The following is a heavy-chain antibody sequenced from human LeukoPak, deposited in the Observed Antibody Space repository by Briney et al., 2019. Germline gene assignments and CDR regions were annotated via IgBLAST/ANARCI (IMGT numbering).Heavy chain of an antibody. D-gene: IGHD6-13*01. CDR3: AADSWAGSRWALDF. J-gene: IGHJ4*02. CDR1: GFMFSSYS. CDR2: IRYDGTNK. V-gene: IGHV3-30*02. Sequence: GGSLRLSCAASGFMFSSYSMHWVRQAPGKGLEWVAFIRYDGTNKYYADSVKGRFTVSRDNYQNTLYLQMNSLRPDDTAVYYCAADSWAGSRWALDFWGQGTLVTVSS.